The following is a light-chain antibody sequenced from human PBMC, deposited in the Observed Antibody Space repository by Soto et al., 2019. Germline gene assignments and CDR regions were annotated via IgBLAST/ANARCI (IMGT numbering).Light chain of an antibody. CDR2: DVR. J-gene: IGLJ1*01. V-gene: IGLV2-14*01. CDR1: SSDVGGYSY. CDR3: SSYTTISTYV. Sequence: QSVLTQPASVSGSPGQSITISCTGTSSDVGGYSYVSWYQQHPGKAPKLMIYDVRNRPSGVSNRFSGSKSVNTASLTISGLQAEDEDDYYCSSYTTISTYVFGTGTKVXVL.